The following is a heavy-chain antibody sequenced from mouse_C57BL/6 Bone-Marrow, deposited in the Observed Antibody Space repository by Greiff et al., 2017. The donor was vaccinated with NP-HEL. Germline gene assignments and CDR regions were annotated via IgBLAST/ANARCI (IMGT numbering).Heavy chain of an antibody. CDR3: AILDGFAC. CDR1: GFTFSDYG. CDR2: ISSGSSTI. Sequence: EVKLVESGGGLVKPGGSLKLSCAASGFTFSDYGMHWVRQAPEKGLEWVAYISSGSSTIYYADTVKGLFTFSRYNAKNTLFLQMTSLRSEDTAMYYCAILDGFACWGQGTLVTVSA. V-gene: IGHV5-17*01. J-gene: IGHJ3*01.